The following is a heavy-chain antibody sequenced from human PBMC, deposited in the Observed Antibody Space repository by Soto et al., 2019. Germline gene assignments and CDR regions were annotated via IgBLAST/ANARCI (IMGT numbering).Heavy chain of an antibody. D-gene: IGHD5-18*01. Sequence: LCYAAAEGKFGNFGLRWVSQTPGKGLEWVAAISYDGRNKYYADSVKGRFTISRDNSENTVYLQMNSLRAEDTAVYYCARRADTRMLKLFGYWLQRTLV. J-gene: IGHJ4*02. CDR3: ARRADTRMLKLFGY. CDR1: EGKFGNFG. CDR2: ISYDGRNK. V-gene: IGHV3-30*04.